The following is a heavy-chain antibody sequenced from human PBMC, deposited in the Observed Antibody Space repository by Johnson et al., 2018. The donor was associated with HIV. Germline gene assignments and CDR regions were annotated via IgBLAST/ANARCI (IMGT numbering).Heavy chain of an antibody. D-gene: IGHD2-8*02. CDR1: GFTFSRYG. Sequence: QVQLVESGGGVVQPGRSLRLSCTASGFTFSRYGLHWVRQAPGKGLEWVAVIWYDGSNKYYADSVKGRFTISRDNSKNPLYLQMNSLRAEDTAVYYCARGPSQWYWPDVGFEIWGQGTTVTVSS. CDR2: IWYDGSNK. V-gene: IGHV3-33*01. CDR3: ARGPSQWYWPDVGFEI. J-gene: IGHJ3*02.